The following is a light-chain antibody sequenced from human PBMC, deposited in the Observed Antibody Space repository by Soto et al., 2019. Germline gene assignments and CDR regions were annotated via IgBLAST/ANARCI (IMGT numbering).Light chain of an antibody. J-gene: IGKJ5*01. CDR2: GAS. CDR3: QQYNSWPPIT. Sequence: EIVMTQSPATLSVSPGERATLSCRASQSVSRNLAWYQQKPGQAPRLLIYGASARATGIPDRFSGSGSGTEFTLIISSLQSEDFAVYYCQQYNSWPPITFGQGTRLEIK. V-gene: IGKV3-15*01. CDR1: QSVSRN.